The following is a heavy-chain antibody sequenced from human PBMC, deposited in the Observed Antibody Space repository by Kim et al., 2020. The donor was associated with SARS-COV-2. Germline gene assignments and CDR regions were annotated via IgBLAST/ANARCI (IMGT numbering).Heavy chain of an antibody. J-gene: IGHJ3*02. CDR1: GFTFSSYA. CDR3: AKGEWLSLFAFDI. Sequence: GGSLRLSCAASGFTFSSYAMSWVRQATGKGLEWVSAISGSGGSTYYADSVKGRFTISRDNSKNTLYLQMNSLRAEDTAVYYCAKGEWLSLFAFDIWGQGTMVTVSS. D-gene: IGHD3-3*01. CDR2: ISGSGGST. V-gene: IGHV3-23*01.